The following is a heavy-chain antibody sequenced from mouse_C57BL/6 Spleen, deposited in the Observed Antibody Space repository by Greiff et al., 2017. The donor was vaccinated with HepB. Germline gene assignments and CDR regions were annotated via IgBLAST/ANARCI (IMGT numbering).Heavy chain of an antibody. V-gene: IGHV10-1*01. J-gene: IGHJ2*01. CDR3: VRHEGDYAFDY. D-gene: IGHD2-4*01. CDR2: IRSKSNNYAT. Sequence: EVKLQESGGGLVQPKGSLKLSCAASGFSFNTYAMNWVRQAPGKGLEWVARIRSKSNNYATYYADSVKDRFTISRDDSESMLYLQMNNLKTEDTAMYYCVRHEGDYAFDYWGQGTTLTVSS. CDR1: GFSFNTYA.